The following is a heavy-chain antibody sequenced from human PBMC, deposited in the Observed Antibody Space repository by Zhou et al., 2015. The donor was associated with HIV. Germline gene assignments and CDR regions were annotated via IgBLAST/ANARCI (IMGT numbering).Heavy chain of an antibody. D-gene: IGHD2-2*01. CDR2: MNPSSGDT. J-gene: IGHJ6*02. CDR1: GYTFTSYD. Sequence: QVQLVQSGAEVKKPGASVKVSCKASGYTFTSYDINWVRQATGQGLEWMGWMNPSSGDTGYPQKFQGRVTMTRNTSISTAYMEVSSLRSEDTAVYYCARVMPAASYFFYYGMDVWGQGTTVTVSS. V-gene: IGHV1-8*01. CDR3: ARVMPAASYFFYYGMDV.